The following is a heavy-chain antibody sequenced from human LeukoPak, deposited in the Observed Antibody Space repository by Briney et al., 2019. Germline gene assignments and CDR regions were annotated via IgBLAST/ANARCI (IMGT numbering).Heavy chain of an antibody. V-gene: IGHV3-9*01. Sequence: GGSLRLSCAASGFTFDDYAMHWVRQAPGKGLEWVSGISWNSGSIGYADSVKGRFTISRDNAKNSLYLQMNSLRAEDTALYYCAKDMGGGDYLTRPFDYWGQGTLVTVSS. J-gene: IGHJ4*02. CDR1: GFTFDDYA. CDR2: ISWNSGSI. CDR3: AKDMGGGDYLTRPFDY. D-gene: IGHD2-21*02.